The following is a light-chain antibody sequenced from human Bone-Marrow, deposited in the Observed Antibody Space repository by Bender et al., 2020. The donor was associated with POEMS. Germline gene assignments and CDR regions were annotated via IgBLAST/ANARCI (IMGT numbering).Light chain of an antibody. V-gene: IGLV1-44*01. CDR2: SND. CDR1: SSNIGSNT. J-gene: IGLJ2*01. Sequence: QSVLTQPPSASGTPGQRVTITCSGSSSNIGSNTVNWFQHLPGTAPKLLIYSNDQRPAGVPDRFSGSASGTSASLTISGLQAEDEADYYCCSCAGNFVVFGGGTKVTVL. CDR3: CSCAGNFVV.